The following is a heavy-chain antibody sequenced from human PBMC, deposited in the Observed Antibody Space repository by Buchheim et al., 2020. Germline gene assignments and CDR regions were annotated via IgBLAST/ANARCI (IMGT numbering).Heavy chain of an antibody. CDR1: GFTFSSYA. D-gene: IGHD5-18*01. CDR2: ISGSGGST. CDR3: AKDRRYSYGLHGGNYYGMDV. J-gene: IGHJ6*02. V-gene: IGHV3-23*01. Sequence: EVQLLESGGGLVQPGGSLRLSCAASGFTFSSYAMSWVRQAPGKGLEWVSAISGSGGSTYYADYVKGRFTISRDNSKNTLYLQMNSLRAEDTAVYYCAKDRRYSYGLHGGNYYGMDVWGRETT.